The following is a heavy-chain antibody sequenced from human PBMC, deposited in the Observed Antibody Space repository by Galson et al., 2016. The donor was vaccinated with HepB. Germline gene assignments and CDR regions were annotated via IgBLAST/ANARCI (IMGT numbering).Heavy chain of an antibody. CDR3: ARHFAGFIEDDY. Sequence: SLRLSCAASGFAFSEYYMSWIRQAPGKGLEWVSYIHSSGSSMYYADSVKGRFTISRDNAKSSLYLQMNSLRADDTAVYYCARHFAGFIEDDYWGQGTLVTVSS. CDR1: GFAFSEYY. CDR2: IHSSGSSM. D-gene: IGHD3-16*02. J-gene: IGHJ4*02. V-gene: IGHV3-11*01.